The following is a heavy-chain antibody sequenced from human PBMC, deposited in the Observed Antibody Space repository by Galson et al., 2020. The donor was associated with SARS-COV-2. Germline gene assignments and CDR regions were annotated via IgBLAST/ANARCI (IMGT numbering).Heavy chain of an antibody. Sequence: SETLSLTCTVSGGSISSSSYYWGWIRQPPGKGLEWIGSIYYSGSTYYNPSRKSRVTISVDTSKNQFSLKLSSVTAADTAVYYCARALYYYDSSGYPHLDAFDIWGQGTMVTVSS. V-gene: IGHV4-39*01. D-gene: IGHD3-22*01. J-gene: IGHJ3*02. CDR2: IYYSGST. CDR3: ARALYYYDSSGYPHLDAFDI. CDR1: GGSISSSSYY.